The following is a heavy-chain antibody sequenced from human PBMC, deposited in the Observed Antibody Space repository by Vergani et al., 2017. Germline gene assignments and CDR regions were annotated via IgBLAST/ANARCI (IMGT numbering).Heavy chain of an antibody. CDR3: AREGAKYQPPV. CDR2: IYHSGST. CDR1: GGSISSGYY. D-gene: IGHD2-2*01. J-gene: IGHJ6*04. V-gene: IGHV4-38-2*02. Sequence: QVQLEESGPGLVKPSETLSLTCTVSGGSISSGYYWGWIRQPPGKGLEWIGSIYHSGSTYYNPSLKSRVTISVDTSKNQFSLKLSSVTAADTAVYYCAREGAKYQPPVWGKGTTVTVSS.